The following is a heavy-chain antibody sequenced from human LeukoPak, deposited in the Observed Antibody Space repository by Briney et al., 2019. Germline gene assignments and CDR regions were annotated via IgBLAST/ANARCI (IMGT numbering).Heavy chain of an antibody. CDR3: ARVGRVLRYFDP. V-gene: IGHV1-2*02. CDR1: GYTFTGYY. J-gene: IGHJ5*02. CDR2: INPNSGGT. Sequence: ASVTVSCKASGYTFTGYYMHWVRQAPGQGLEWMGWINPNSGGTNYAQKFQGRVTITRDTSISTAYMELSRLRSDDTAVYYCARVGRVLRYFDPWGQGTLVTVSS. D-gene: IGHD3-9*01.